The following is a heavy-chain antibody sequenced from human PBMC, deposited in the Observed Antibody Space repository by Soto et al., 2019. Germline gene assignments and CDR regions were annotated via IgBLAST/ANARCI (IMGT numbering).Heavy chain of an antibody. V-gene: IGHV4-59*08. D-gene: IGHD3-3*01. CDR3: ARGHYDFWSGYFATIDY. J-gene: IGHJ4*02. Sequence: PSVPMRHTCTVVGGTLGNYDWRWIRHTPGKGMEWIGYIHYSGSTKYNPSLKSRVTISADTSKNQFSLKLSSVTAADAAVYYCARGHYDFWSGYFATIDYWGQGTLVTVSS. CDR1: GGTLGNYD. CDR2: IHYSGST.